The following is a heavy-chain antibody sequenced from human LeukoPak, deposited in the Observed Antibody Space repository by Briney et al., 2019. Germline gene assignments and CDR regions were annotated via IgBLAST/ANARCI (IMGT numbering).Heavy chain of an antibody. CDR1: GFTFSSYW. CDR2: IKQDGSEK. J-gene: IGHJ5*02. Sequence: GGSLRLSCAASGFTFSSYWMSWVRQAPGKGLEWVANIKQDGSEKYYVESVKGRFTISRDSSTNTLHLQLSSLRADDTAVYYCGRDRGASGASWGQGTLVTVSS. D-gene: IGHD1-26*01. V-gene: IGHV3-7*01. CDR3: GRDRGASGAS.